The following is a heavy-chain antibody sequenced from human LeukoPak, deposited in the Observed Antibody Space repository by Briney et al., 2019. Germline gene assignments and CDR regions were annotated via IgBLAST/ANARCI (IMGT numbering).Heavy chain of an antibody. CDR2: TNHDGSEK. V-gene: IGHV3-7*01. D-gene: IGHD3-22*01. Sequence: GGSLRLSCAASGFSFSRHWMSWVRQAPGKGLEWVANTNHDGSEKHYVDSVKGRFTISRDNAKNSLYLQMNSLSAEDTAVYYCAREEVIDGSCYYYVLGYWGQGTLVTVSS. J-gene: IGHJ4*02. CDR1: GFSFSRHW. CDR3: AREEVIDGSCYYYVLGY.